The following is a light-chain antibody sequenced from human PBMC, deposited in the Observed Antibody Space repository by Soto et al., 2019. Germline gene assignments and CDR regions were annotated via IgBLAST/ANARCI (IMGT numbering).Light chain of an antibody. Sequence: ALTQPPSASGSPGQSVTISCTGSKSDIGVYDFVSWYQHHPGKAPRLIIYEVVQRPSGVPDRFSGSKSGNTASLTVSGLQAADEADYFCKSYAGSNTYVFGSGTKVTVL. CDR2: EVV. CDR1: KSDIGVYDF. CDR3: KSYAGSNTYV. J-gene: IGLJ1*01. V-gene: IGLV2-8*01.